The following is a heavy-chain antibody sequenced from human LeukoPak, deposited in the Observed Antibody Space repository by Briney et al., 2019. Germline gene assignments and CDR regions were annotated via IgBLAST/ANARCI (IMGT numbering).Heavy chain of an antibody. CDR1: GFTVSSNY. D-gene: IGHD2/OR15-2a*01. V-gene: IGHV3-53*01. CDR3: ARENTYYGMDV. Sequence: GGSLRLSCAASGFTVSSNYMSWVRQAPGKGLEWVSVIYSGGSTYYADSVKGRFTISRDNSKNTLYLQMNSLRAEDTAVYYCARENTYYGMDVWGQGTTVTVSS. CDR2: IYSGGST. J-gene: IGHJ6*02.